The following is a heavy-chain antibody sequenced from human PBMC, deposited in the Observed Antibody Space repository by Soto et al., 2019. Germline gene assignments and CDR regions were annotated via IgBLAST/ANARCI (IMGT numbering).Heavy chain of an antibody. CDR2: IYYRSKWFH. V-gene: IGHV6-1*01. J-gene: IGHJ6*02. CDR1: GDSVSSNGAC. Sequence: SHTLSLTCVISGDSVSSNGACWNWIRQSPSRGLQWLGRIYYRSKWFHDYAASVESRMAINPDTSRNQFSLQLNYVTPEDTAVYPFARGYCSAGTCVDGMDFWSLGTSVTVSS. CDR3: ARGYCSAGTCVDGMDF. D-gene: IGHD2-15*01.